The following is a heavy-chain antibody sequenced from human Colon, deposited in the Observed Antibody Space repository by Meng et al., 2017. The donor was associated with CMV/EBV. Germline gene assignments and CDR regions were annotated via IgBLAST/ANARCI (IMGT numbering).Heavy chain of an antibody. CDR1: GYVFTSFG. Sequence: KTTGYVFTSFGITGVRQATGQGLEWMGSIGTYKGNTNYAQKFQGRLTLTTDTSTNTAYMELTSLRSDDTAVYYCTRDAADTAMFPGYWGQGTLVTVSS. V-gene: IGHV1-18*01. CDR3: TRDAADTAMFPGY. D-gene: IGHD5-18*01. CDR2: IGTYKGNT. J-gene: IGHJ4*02.